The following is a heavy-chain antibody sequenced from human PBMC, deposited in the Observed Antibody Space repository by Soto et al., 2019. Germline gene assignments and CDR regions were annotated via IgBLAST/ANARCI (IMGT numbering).Heavy chain of an antibody. V-gene: IGHV3-48*03. J-gene: IGHJ6*02. CDR2: ISSSGSTI. Sequence: XGSLRLSCAASGFTFSSYDVNWVRQAPGKGLEWVSYISSSGSTIYYADSVKGRFTISRDNAKNSLYLQMNSLRAEDTAVYYCARDHKGGYYYYGMDVWGQGTTVTVSS. CDR1: GFTFSSYD. CDR3: ARDHKGGYYYYGMDV.